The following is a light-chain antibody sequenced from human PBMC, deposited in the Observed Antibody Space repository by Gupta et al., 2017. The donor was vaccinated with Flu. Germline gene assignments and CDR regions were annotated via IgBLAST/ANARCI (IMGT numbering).Light chain of an antibody. V-gene: IGKV1-27*01. J-gene: IGKJ5*01. Sequence: DFEMTQSPSSLSVSVGDTVTIACRANQGISNYLAWYQQKPGKVPKLLIYAASTLQSEVPSRFSGSGSGTDFTLTISSLQPEDVATYYCQKENSAPLTFGQGTRMEIK. CDR1: QGISNY. CDR3: QKENSAPLT. CDR2: AAS.